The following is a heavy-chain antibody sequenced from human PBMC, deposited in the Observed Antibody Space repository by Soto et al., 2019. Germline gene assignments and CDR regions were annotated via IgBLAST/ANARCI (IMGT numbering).Heavy chain of an antibody. V-gene: IGHV1-69*06. Sequence: SVKVSCKASGGTFSSYAISWVRQAPGQGLEGMGGSMPIFGTASYAQKFQGRVTTTADKSTSTAYMELSSLRSEDTAVYYCATGRFLACFPDASYYYYGMDFRCQGSTVTDS. D-gene: IGHD3-3*01. CDR1: GGTFSSYA. CDR3: ATGRFLACFPDASYYYYGMDF. CDR2: SMPIFGTA. J-gene: IGHJ6*02.